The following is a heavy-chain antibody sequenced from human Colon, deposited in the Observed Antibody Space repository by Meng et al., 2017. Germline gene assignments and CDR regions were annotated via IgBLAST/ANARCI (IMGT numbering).Heavy chain of an antibody. CDR2: IYSTGGA. CDR3: GRETPASTGRPLDS. V-gene: IGHV4-4*07. CDR1: SGSLTNYF. D-gene: IGHD6-13*01. J-gene: IGHJ4*02. Sequence: SETLSLTCSVSSGSLTNYFWSWIRQPAGKGLEWIGRIYSTGGANYNPSLESRVTMSVDTAKNQVSLKLTSVTAADTAVYYCGRETPASTGRPLDSWGQGTLVTVLL.